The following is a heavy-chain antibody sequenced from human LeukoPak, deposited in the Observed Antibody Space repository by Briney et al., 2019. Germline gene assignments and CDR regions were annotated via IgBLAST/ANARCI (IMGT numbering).Heavy chain of an antibody. J-gene: IGHJ4*02. CDR2: INPNSGGT. Sequence: GASVKVSCKASGYTFTGYYMHWVRQAPGQGLEWMGWINPNSGGTNYAQKFQGRVTMTRDTSISTAYMELSSLRSEDTAVYYCAREGFDDSSGYGSYWGQGTLVTVSS. V-gene: IGHV1-2*02. CDR1: GYTFTGYY. D-gene: IGHD3-22*01. CDR3: AREGFDDSSGYGSY.